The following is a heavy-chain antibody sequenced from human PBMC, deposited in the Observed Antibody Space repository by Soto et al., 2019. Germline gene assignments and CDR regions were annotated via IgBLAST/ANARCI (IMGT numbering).Heavy chain of an antibody. CDR2: INIGSGRT. J-gene: IGHJ6*02. V-gene: IGHV1-3*05. CDR3: VRDGGDCGYRLTYYYYMGLDV. CDR1: GYDFSSYA. D-gene: IGHD2-21*02. Sequence: QVQLVQSGAEEKQPGASVRVSCKTSGYDFSSYAMHWVRQAPGQRLEWMGWINIGSGRTEYSQNLQDRITITRDSSASTVYMDLSCLKSDDTSVYFCVRDGGDCGYRLTYYYYMGLDVWGQGTTVTVSS.